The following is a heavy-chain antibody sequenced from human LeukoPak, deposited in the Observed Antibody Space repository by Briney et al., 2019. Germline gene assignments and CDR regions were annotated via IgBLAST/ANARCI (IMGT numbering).Heavy chain of an antibody. D-gene: IGHD2-21*01. J-gene: IGHJ4*02. CDR1: GLTLSNYG. V-gene: IGHV3-23*01. CDR2: LSGSGGGT. Sequence: GGSLRLSCAVSGLTLSNYGMSWVRQAPGKGLEWVAGLSGSGGGTNYADSVQGRFTISRDNPKNTMYLQMNSLRAKDTAVYFCAKRGVVIRVFLVGFHKEAYYFDSWGQGALVTVSS. CDR3: AKRGVVIRVFLVGFHKEAYYFDS.